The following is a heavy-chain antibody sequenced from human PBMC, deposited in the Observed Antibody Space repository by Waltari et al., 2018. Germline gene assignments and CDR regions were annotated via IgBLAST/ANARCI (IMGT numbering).Heavy chain of an antibody. Sequence: QVQLQESGPGLVKPSQPLSLTCTVSGAAGGSGNYFWTWIRQPAGKGLEWIGHIDSSGSTTYNSSLKSRAIISLDTSKNQFSLTLNSVTAADTAVYFCARDPWFDSWGQGTLVIVSS. CDR1: GAAGGSGNYF. CDR2: IDSSGST. CDR3: ARDPWFDS. J-gene: IGHJ5*01. V-gene: IGHV4-61*09.